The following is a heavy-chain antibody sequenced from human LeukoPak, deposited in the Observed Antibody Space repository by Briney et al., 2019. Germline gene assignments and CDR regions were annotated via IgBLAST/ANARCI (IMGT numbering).Heavy chain of an antibody. Sequence: SETLSLTCTVSGGSISSSDYYWGWIRQPPGKGLEWIASIYYSGSTYYNPSLKSRVTISVDTSKNQLSLKLSSLTAADTAVYYCARHEYSGSYYGLSWFDPWGQGTLVTVSS. V-gene: IGHV4-39*01. CDR1: GGSISSSDYY. CDR3: ARHEYSGSYYGLSWFDP. D-gene: IGHD1-26*01. CDR2: IYYSGST. J-gene: IGHJ5*02.